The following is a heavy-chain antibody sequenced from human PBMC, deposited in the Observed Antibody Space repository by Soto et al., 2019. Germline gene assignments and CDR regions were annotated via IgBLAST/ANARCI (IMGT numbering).Heavy chain of an antibody. CDR2: IRNKANSYTT. D-gene: IGHD1-26*01. Sequence: GSLRLSCAASGFTFSDHYMDWVRQAPGKGLEWVGRIRNKANSYTTEYAASVKGRFTISRDDSKKSLYLQMNSLKTEDTAVYYCARRGNYQYFDHWGQGTLVTVSS. J-gene: IGHJ4*02. V-gene: IGHV3-72*01. CDR3: ARRGNYQYFDH. CDR1: GFTFSDHY.